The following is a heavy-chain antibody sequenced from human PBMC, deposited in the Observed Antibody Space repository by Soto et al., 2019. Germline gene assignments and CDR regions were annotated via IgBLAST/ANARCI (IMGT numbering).Heavy chain of an antibody. CDR3: AKALSLLRYFDWPYCNLDY. Sequence: PGGSLRLSCAASGFTFSSYAMSWVRQAPGKGLEWLSAISGSGGVTYYADSVKGRFTISRDNPKNTLYLQMNSLRAEDTAVYYCAKALSLLRYFDWPYCNLDYWGQGTLVTVSS. CDR2: ISGSGGVT. J-gene: IGHJ4*02. V-gene: IGHV3-23*01. D-gene: IGHD3-9*01. CDR1: GFTFSSYA.